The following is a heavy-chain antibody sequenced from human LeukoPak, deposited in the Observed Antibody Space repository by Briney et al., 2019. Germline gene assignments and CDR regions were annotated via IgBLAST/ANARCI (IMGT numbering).Heavy chain of an antibody. J-gene: IGHJ4*02. CDR1: GGSFSGYY. CDR3: ARRLLLYHQDY. CDR2: INHSGST. D-gene: IGHD3-3*01. Sequence: PSETLSLTCAVYGGSFSGYYWSWIRQPPGKGLEWIGEINHSGSTNYNPSLKSRVTISVDTSKNQFSLKLSSVTAADTAVYYCARRLLLYHQDYWGQGTLVTVSS. V-gene: IGHV4-34*01.